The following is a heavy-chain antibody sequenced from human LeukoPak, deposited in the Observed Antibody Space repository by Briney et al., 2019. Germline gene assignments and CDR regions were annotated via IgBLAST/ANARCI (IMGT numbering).Heavy chain of an antibody. CDR1: GGTFSSYA. Sequence: ASVKVSCKASGGTFSSYAISWVRQAPEQGLEWMGGIIPIFGTANYAQKSQGRVTITADESTSTAYMELSSLRSEDTAVYYCARVWIDARSGSHFDYWGQGTLVTVSS. CDR3: ARVWIDARSGSHFDY. J-gene: IGHJ4*02. V-gene: IGHV1-69*13. CDR2: IIPIFGTA. D-gene: IGHD2-2*03.